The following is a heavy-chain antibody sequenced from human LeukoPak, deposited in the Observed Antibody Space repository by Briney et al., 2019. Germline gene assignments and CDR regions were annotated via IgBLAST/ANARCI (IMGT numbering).Heavy chain of an antibody. V-gene: IGHV1-18*01. CDR2: ISAYNGNT. J-gene: IGHJ3*02. CDR3: ARAGGWAREDYKADAFDI. CDR1: GYTFTNFG. D-gene: IGHD6-19*01. Sequence: GASVKVSCKASGYTFTNFGISWVRQAPGQGLEWIGWISAYNGNTNYAQKVQDRVTMTTDTSTSTAYMELRSLRSDDTAVYYCARAGGWAREDYKADAFDIWGQGTMVTVSS.